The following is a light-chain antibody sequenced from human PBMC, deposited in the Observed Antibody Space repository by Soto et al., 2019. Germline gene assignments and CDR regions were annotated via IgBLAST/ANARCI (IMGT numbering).Light chain of an antibody. CDR3: YSYAGGLYV. Sequence: TQPRSVSGSPGQSVTISCTGTSSDVGGYNYVSWYQQHPGKAPKLMIYDVTKRPSGVPDRFSGSKSGNTASLTISGLQDEDEADYYCYSYAGGLYVFGTGTKVTVL. J-gene: IGLJ1*01. V-gene: IGLV2-11*01. CDR2: DVT. CDR1: SSDVGGYNY.